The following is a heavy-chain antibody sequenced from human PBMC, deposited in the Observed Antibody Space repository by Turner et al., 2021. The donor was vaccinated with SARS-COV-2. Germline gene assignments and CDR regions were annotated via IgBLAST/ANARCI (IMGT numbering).Heavy chain of an antibody. D-gene: IGHD1-26*01. J-gene: IGHJ4*02. CDR2: INPNSGGT. Sequence: QVQLVQSGAEVKKPGASVKVPCKASGYTFTGYHMHWVRQAPGQGLEWMGWINPNSGGTNYAQKLQGRVTMTRDTSMSTAYMELSRLRSDDTAVYYCARIPLVGATSYWGQGTLVTVSS. V-gene: IGHV1-2*02. CDR1: GYTFTGYH. CDR3: ARIPLVGATSY.